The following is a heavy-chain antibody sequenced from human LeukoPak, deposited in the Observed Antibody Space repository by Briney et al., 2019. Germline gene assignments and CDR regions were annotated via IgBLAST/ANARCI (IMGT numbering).Heavy chain of an antibody. V-gene: IGHV3-33*01. Sequence: GGSLRLSCAASGFTFNNFGMHWVRQAPGKGLEWVAVIWYDGSNKFHAVSVKGRFTISRDNSNNTLYLQMNSLRAEDTAVYYCARDPRIAAAGPSFYYYYMDVWGKGTTVTVSS. CDR1: GFTFNNFG. J-gene: IGHJ6*03. D-gene: IGHD6-13*01. CDR2: IWYDGSNK. CDR3: ARDPRIAAAGPSFYYYYMDV.